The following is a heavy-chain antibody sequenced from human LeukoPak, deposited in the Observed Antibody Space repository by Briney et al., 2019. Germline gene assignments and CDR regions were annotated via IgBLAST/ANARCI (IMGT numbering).Heavy chain of an antibody. Sequence: PGGSLRLSCAASGFTFSNYVMNWVRQAPGKGLEWVSTIDANAVGTYYADSVKGRFTISRDNSKNTLYLQMSSLRAEDTAVYYCAKRVQYDDSHYCIFDYWGQRTLVTVSS. CDR3: AKRVQYDDSHYCIFDY. CDR1: GFTFSNYV. J-gene: IGHJ4*02. CDR2: IDANAVGT. D-gene: IGHD3-22*01. V-gene: IGHV3-23*01.